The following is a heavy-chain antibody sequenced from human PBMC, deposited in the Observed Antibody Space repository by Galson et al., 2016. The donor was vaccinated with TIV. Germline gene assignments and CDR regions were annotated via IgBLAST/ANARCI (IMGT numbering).Heavy chain of an antibody. CDR3: VRDYQLADY. J-gene: IGHJ4*02. D-gene: IGHD1-1*01. Sequence: SLRLSCAASGFTFDDYGMSWVRQAPGKGLEWVSGINWNGGSTGYADSVQGRFTISRDDDKNSLYLQMNGLRAEDTAFYYCVRDYQLADYWGQGTLVIVSS. CDR1: GFTFDDYG. V-gene: IGHV3-20*04. CDR2: INWNGGST.